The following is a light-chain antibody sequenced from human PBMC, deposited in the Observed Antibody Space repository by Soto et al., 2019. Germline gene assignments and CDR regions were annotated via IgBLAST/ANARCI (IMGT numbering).Light chain of an antibody. Sequence: DIQMTQSPSSLSASVGDRVTITCRASESIARHLNWYQQKPGQAPKLLIYAASTLQTGVPSRFRGGGSGTDFTLTINNLQPEDFATYYCQQTYSTLSITFGQGTRLEIK. CDR1: ESIARH. CDR2: AAS. J-gene: IGKJ5*01. CDR3: QQTYSTLSIT. V-gene: IGKV1-39*01.